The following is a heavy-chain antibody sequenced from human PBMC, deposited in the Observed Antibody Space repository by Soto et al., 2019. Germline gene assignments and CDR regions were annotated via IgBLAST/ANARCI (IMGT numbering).Heavy chain of an antibody. CDR2: ITGSGGDS. J-gene: IGHJ4*02. Sequence: EVQLLESGGGLVQPGGSLRLSCAASGFPFSYFVMSWVRQAPGKGLEWVSAITGSGGDSFHADSIKGRFTISRDSSKNTLFLQINSLTVEATAVYYCAKGSGSSRHYYFDYWGQGTPVTVSS. D-gene: IGHD6-13*01. CDR1: GFPFSYFV. CDR3: AKGSGSSRHYYFDY. V-gene: IGHV3-23*01.